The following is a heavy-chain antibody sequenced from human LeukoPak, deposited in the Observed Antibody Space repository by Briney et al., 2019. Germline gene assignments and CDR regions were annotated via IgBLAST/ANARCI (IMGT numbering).Heavy chain of an antibody. CDR2: INHSGST. J-gene: IGHJ4*02. CDR3: ARHMVRGVSIRPLDY. D-gene: IGHD3-10*01. CDR1: GGSFSGYY. Sequence: SETLSLTCAVYGGSFSGYYWSWIRQPPGKGLEWIGEINHSGSTNYNPSLKSRVTISVDTSKNQFSLRLSSVTAADTAVYYCARHMVRGVSIRPLDYWGQGTLATVSS. V-gene: IGHV4-34*01.